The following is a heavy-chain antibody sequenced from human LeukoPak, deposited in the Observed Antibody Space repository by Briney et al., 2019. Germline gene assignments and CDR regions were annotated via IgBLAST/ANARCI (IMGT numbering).Heavy chain of an antibody. CDR2: ISYDGSNK. V-gene: IGHV3-30-3*01. Sequence: GGSLRLSCAASGFTLNSYPMHWVRQSPGKGLEWVALISYDGSNKYYADSVKGRFTISRDNSKNTLYLQMNSLRAEDTAVYYCARDPCSSTSCYGDYYYGMDVWGQGTTVTVSS. CDR3: ARDPCSSTSCYGDYYYGMDV. CDR1: GFTLNSYP. J-gene: IGHJ6*02. D-gene: IGHD2-2*01.